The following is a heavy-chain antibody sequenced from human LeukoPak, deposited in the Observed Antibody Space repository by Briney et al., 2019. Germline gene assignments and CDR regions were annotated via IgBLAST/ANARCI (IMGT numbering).Heavy chain of an antibody. V-gene: IGHV3-74*01. CDR1: GFTFSDYA. D-gene: IGHD1-1*01. CDR2: INPDGSST. Sequence: GRSLRLSCAASGFTFSDYAIHWVRQAPGKGLVWVSHINPDGSSTNYADSVKGRFTFSRDNAKNTLFLQMNSLRAEDTAVYYCARVQHLQREGNAFDIWGQGTLVTVSS. CDR3: ARVQHLQREGNAFDI. J-gene: IGHJ3*02.